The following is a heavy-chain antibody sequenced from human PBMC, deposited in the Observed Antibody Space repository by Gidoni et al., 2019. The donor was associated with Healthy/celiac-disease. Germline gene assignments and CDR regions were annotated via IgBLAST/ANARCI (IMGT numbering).Heavy chain of an antibody. CDR2: ISGSGGST. D-gene: IGHD6-6*01. CDR3: AKGLFDSSSSYFFDY. Sequence: EVQLLEAGGGLVQPGGSMRLSWAASGFTFSSYAMSWVRQAPGKGLEWVSAISGSGGSTYYADSVKGRFTISRDNSKNTLYLQMNSLRAEDTAVYYCAKGLFDSSSSYFFDYWGQGTLVTVSS. J-gene: IGHJ4*02. CDR1: GFTFSSYA. V-gene: IGHV3-23*01.